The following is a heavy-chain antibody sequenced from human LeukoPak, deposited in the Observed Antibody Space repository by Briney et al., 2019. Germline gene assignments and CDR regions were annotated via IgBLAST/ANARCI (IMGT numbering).Heavy chain of an antibody. V-gene: IGHV3-30*02. CDR3: ARGRDGYNPFDY. D-gene: IGHD5-24*01. CDR2: IRYDGSNK. CDR1: GFTFSSYG. Sequence: GGSLRLSCAASGFTFSSYGMHWVRQAPGKGLEWVAFIRYDGSNKYYADSVKGRFTISRDNAKNSLYLQMNSLRAEDTAVYYCARGRDGYNPFDYWGQGTLVTVSS. J-gene: IGHJ4*02.